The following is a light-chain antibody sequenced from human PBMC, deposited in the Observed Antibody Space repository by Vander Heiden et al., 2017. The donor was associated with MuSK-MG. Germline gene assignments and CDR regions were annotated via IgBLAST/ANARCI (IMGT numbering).Light chain of an antibody. CDR1: HNILTW. CDR3: QQYNSLIT. V-gene: IGKV1-5*03. CDR2: KAS. J-gene: IGKJ5*01. Sequence: DIQLTQSASTLSASVGDRVTISCRASHNILTWLAWYQQKPGKAPKLLMYKASTLQSGVPSRFSGSGSGTEFSLTITSLQPDDFATYYCQQYNSLITFGQGTRLEIK.